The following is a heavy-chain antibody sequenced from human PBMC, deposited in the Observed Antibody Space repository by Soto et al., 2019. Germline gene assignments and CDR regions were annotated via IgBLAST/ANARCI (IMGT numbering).Heavy chain of an antibody. D-gene: IGHD6-13*01. V-gene: IGHV4-39*01. CDR2: IYYSGRT. CDR1: GGSISSSSYY. Sequence: PSETLSLTCIVSGGSISSSSYYWGWIRQPPGKGLEWIGSIYYSGRTYYNPSLKSRVTISVDTSKNQFSLKLSSVTAADTTVYYCARHETAAGPLDYWGQGTLVTVSS. CDR3: ARHETAAGPLDY. J-gene: IGHJ4*02.